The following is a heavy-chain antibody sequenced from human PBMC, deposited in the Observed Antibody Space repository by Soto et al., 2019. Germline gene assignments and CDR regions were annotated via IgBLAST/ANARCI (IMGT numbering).Heavy chain of an antibody. Sequence: GGSLRLSCAASGFTFSSYSMNWVRQAPGKGLEWVSYISSSSSTIYYADSVKGRFTISRDNAKNSLYLQMNSLRDEDTAVYYCASPLLRYFDWLSPPSYWGQGTLVTVSS. J-gene: IGHJ4*02. CDR3: ASPLLRYFDWLSPPSY. V-gene: IGHV3-48*02. D-gene: IGHD3-9*01. CDR2: ISSSSSTI. CDR1: GFTFSSYS.